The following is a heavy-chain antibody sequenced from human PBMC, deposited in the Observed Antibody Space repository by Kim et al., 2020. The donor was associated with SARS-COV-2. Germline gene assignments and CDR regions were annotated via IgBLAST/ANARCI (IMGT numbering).Heavy chain of an antibody. Sequence: GGSLRLSCAASGFTFSDYYMSWIRQAPGKGLEWVSYISSSSSYTNYADSVKGRFTISRDNAKNSLYLQMNSLRAEDTAVYYCARDIYYYDSSGTPGYYYGMDVWGQGTTVTVSS. D-gene: IGHD3-22*01. CDR3: ARDIYYYDSSGTPGYYYGMDV. J-gene: IGHJ6*02. V-gene: IGHV3-11*05. CDR2: ISSSSSYT. CDR1: GFTFSDYY.